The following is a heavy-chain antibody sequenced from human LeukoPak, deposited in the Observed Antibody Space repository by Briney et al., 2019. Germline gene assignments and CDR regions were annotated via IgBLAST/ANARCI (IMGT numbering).Heavy chain of an antibody. CDR2: ISSSGSTI. Sequence: PGGSLRLSCAASGFTFSDYYMSWIRQAPGKGLEWVSYISSSGSTIYYADSVKGRFTISRDNAKNSLYLQMNSLRAEDTAVYYCARAPTRGYSSAGYFDYWGQGTLVTVSS. V-gene: IGHV3-11*01. D-gene: IGHD5-18*01. J-gene: IGHJ4*02. CDR1: GFTFSDYY. CDR3: ARAPTRGYSSAGYFDY.